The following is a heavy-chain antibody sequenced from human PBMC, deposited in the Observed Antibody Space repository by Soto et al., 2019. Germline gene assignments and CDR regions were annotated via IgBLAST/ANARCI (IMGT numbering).Heavy chain of an antibody. CDR3: ARHVRAGGGSYHLDY. CDR2: IYYSGST. CDR1: GGSISSYY. Sequence: PSETLSLTCTVSGGSISSYYWSWIRQPPGKGLEWIGYIYYSGSTNYNPSLKSRVTISVDTSKNQFSLKLSSVTAADTAVYYCARHVRAGGGSYHLDYWGQGTLVTVSS. V-gene: IGHV4-59*08. D-gene: IGHD1-26*01. J-gene: IGHJ4*02.